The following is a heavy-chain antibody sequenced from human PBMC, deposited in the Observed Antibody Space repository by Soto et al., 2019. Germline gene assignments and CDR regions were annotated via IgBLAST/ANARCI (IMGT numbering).Heavy chain of an antibody. CDR2: IYHSGST. J-gene: IGHJ5*02. V-gene: IGHV4-4*02. CDR3: ATRITGTQGDWFDP. CDR1: GGSISGSNW. D-gene: IGHD1-20*01. Sequence: SETLSLTCAVSGGSISGSNWWSWVRQPPGKGLEWIGEIYHSGSTNYNPSLKSRVTISVDKSKNQFSLKLSSVTAADTAVYYCATRITGTQGDWFDPWGQGTLVTVSS.